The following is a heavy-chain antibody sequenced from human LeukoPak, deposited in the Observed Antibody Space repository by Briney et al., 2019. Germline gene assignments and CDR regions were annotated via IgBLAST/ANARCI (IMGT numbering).Heavy chain of an antibody. CDR1: GYTFISYG. CDR3: AASSGYYYYYFDY. CDR2: ISTYNGNT. Sequence: ASVKVSCKASGYTFISYGISWVRQAPGQGLEWMGWISTYNGNTNYAQKLQGRVTITADKSTSTAYMELSSLRSEDTAVYYCAASSGYYYYYFDYWGQGTLVTVSS. J-gene: IGHJ4*02. V-gene: IGHV1-18*01. D-gene: IGHD3-22*01.